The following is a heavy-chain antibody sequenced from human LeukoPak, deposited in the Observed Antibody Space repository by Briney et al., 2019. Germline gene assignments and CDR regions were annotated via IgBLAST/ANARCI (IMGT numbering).Heavy chain of an antibody. CDR1: GGSISSSNW. V-gene: IGHV4-4*02. Sequence: PSGTLSLTCAVSGGSISSSNWWSWVRQPPGKGLEWIGEIYHSGSTNYNPSLKSRITISVDKSKNQFSLKLSSVTAADTAVYYCARLEDLVRGVIFNWFDPWGQGILVTVSS. CDR3: ARLEDLVRGVIFNWFDP. CDR2: IYHSGST. D-gene: IGHD3-10*01. J-gene: IGHJ5*02.